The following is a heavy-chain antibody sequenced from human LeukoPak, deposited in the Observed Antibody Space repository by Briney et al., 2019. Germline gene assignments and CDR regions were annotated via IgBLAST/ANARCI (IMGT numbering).Heavy chain of an antibody. D-gene: IGHD2-15*01. CDR2: ISAYNGNT. CDR1: GYTFTSYG. Sequence: ASVKVSCKASGYTFTSYGFSWVRQAPGQGLEWMGWISAYNGNTNYAQKLQGRVTMTTDTSTSTAYMELRSLRSDDTAVYYCARDPHKYCSGGSCYFDYWGQGTLVTVSS. J-gene: IGHJ4*02. CDR3: ARDPHKYCSGGSCYFDY. V-gene: IGHV1-18*01.